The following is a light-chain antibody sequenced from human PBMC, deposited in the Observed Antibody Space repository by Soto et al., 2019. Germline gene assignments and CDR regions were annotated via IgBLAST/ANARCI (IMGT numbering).Light chain of an antibody. Sequence: EVVLTQSPGTLSLSPGERATLSCRASQSVAANYLAWYQQKRGQAPRLLIYGASSRATGIPDRFSGSGSGTDLTLTISRMEPEDFSVYYCHQYGTAPLTFGPGTKVDIK. V-gene: IGKV3-20*01. CDR1: QSVAANY. J-gene: IGKJ3*01. CDR3: HQYGTAPLT. CDR2: GAS.